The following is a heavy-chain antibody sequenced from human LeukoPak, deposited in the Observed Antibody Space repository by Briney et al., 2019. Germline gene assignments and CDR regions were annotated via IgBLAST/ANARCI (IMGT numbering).Heavy chain of an antibody. CDR3: ARHSLSLVDWECDLLVDCAFYY. Sequence: ASVKVSCKASGYTFTSYYMHWVRQAPGQGLEWMGIINPSGGSTSYAQKFQGRVTMTRDTSTSTVYMELSSLRSEDTAVYYCARHSLSLVDWECDLLVDCAFYYWGQGTLVTVSS. J-gene: IGHJ4*02. CDR1: GYTFTSYY. D-gene: IGHD3/OR15-3a*01. CDR2: INPSGGST. V-gene: IGHV1-46*01.